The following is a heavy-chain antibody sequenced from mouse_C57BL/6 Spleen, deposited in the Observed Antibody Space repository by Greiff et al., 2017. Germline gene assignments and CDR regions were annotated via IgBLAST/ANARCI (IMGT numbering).Heavy chain of an antibody. CDR1: GFSFTSYG. CDR2: IWSGGST. J-gene: IGHJ4*01. CDR3: ANMVTTLYAMDY. D-gene: IGHD2-1*01. Sequence: LQESGPGLVQPSQSLSITCTVSGFSFTSYGVHWVRQPPGKGLEWLGVIWSGGSTDYNAAFISRLSISKDNSKSQFFFKMNSLQADDTAIYCCANMVTTLYAMDYWGQGTSVTVSS. V-gene: IGHV2-4*01.